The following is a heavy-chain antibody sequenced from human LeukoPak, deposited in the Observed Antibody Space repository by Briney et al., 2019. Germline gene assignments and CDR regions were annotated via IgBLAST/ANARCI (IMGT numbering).Heavy chain of an antibody. CDR2: INTDGTTI. J-gene: IGHJ4*02. D-gene: IGHD2-2*03. V-gene: IGHV3-74*01. CDR3: AGGPPGYRVGDY. Sequence: PGGSLRLSCATSGFTFNNYWVHWVRQAPGKGLVWVSDINTDGTTIHYADSVRGRFTISRDNAKSTVFLQMNSLRVEDTAFYYCAGGPPGYRVGDYWGPGTLVTVSS. CDR1: GFTFNNYW.